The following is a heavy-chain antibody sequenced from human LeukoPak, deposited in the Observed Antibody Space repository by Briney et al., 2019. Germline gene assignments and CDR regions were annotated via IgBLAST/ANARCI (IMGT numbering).Heavy chain of an antibody. D-gene: IGHD4-17*01. CDR3: AKGVDYGDYYYYGMDV. J-gene: IGHJ6*02. CDR1: GFTFSSYA. CDR2: ISGSGGST. V-gene: IGHV3-23*01. Sequence: GGSLGLSCAASGFTFSSYAMSWVRQAPGKGLEWVSAISGSGGSTYYADSVKGRFTISRDNSKNTLYLQMNSLRAEDTAVYYCAKGVDYGDYYYYGMDVWGQGTTVTVSS.